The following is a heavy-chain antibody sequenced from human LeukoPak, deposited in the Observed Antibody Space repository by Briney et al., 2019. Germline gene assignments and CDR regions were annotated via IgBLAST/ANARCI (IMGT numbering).Heavy chain of an antibody. V-gene: IGHV4-39*01. J-gene: IGHJ6*03. CDR1: GGSISSSSYY. CDR3: ASPLARITIFGVVTPEHYYYYMDV. D-gene: IGHD3-3*01. CDR2: IYYSGST. Sequence: PSETLSLTCTVSGGSISSSSYYWGWIRQPPGKGLEWIGSIYYSGSTYYNPSLKSRVTISVDTSKNQFSLKLSSVTAADTAVYYCASPLARITIFGVVTPEHYYYYMDVWGKGTTVTVSS.